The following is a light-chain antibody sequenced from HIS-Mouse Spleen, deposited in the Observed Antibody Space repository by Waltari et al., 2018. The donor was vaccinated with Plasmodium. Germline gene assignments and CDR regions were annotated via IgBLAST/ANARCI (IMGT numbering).Light chain of an antibody. CDR3: QQGS. Sequence: AIQLTQFPSSLSASVGDRVTITCRASQGISSAIACYQQKPGKAPKLLIYDAASWESGLPSRFSGSGSGTDFTLTISSLQPEDFAPYYCQQGSFGGGTKVEIK. J-gene: IGKJ4*01. CDR1: QGISSA. CDR2: DAA. V-gene: IGKV1-13*01.